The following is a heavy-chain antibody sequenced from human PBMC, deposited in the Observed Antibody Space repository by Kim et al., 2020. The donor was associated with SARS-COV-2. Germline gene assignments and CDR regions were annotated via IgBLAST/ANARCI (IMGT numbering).Heavy chain of an antibody. J-gene: IGHJ4*02. CDR3: AKERGYGNFDF. Sequence: TFYAEPVKGRFTISRDNSKNTVYLQMNTLRAEDTAVYYCAKERGYGNFDFWGQGNLVTVSS. CDR2: T. V-gene: IGHV3-30*02. D-gene: IGHD5-18*01.